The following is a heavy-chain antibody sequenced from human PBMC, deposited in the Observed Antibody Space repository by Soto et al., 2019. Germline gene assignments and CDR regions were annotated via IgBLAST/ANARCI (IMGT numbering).Heavy chain of an antibody. Sequence: EVQLVESGGGLVQPGGSLKLSCAASGFSFSDSAMHWVRQASGKGLEWVGRIGSKGQNYATTYAASVKGRFIISTDESKNKAHLQMKRLKTEDTAVYYCTKYSGTSSAPAALGQGTLVTVSS. CDR1: GFSFSDSA. V-gene: IGHV3-73*02. CDR2: IGSKGQNYAT. J-gene: IGHJ5*02. D-gene: IGHD1-26*01. CDR3: TKYSGTSSAPAA.